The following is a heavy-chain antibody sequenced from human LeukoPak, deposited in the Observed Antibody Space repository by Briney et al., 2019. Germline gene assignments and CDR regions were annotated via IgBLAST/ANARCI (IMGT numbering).Heavy chain of an antibody. V-gene: IGHV3-21*01. CDR3: ARGEYGDYLNYYYGMDV. CDR2: ISSSSSYI. Sequence: GGSLRLSCGASGFTFSSYAMSWVRQAPGKGLEWVSSISSSSSYIYYADSVKGRFTISRDNAKNSLYLQMNSLRAEDTAVYYCARGEYGDYLNYYYGMDVWGQGTTVTVSS. CDR1: GFTFSSYA. D-gene: IGHD4-17*01. J-gene: IGHJ6*02.